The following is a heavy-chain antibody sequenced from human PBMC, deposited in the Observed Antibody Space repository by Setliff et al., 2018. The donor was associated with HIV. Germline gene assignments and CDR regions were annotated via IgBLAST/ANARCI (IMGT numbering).Heavy chain of an antibody. V-gene: IGHV3-74*01. CDR2: ITSDGSNT. CDR1: GFTFSSYW. D-gene: IGHD4-17*01. CDR3: ARSPAVTMALFFDY. Sequence: GSLRLSCAASGFTFSSYWSHWVRQAPGQGLVWVSRITSDGSNTAYADSVKGRFTISRDNSKNTLYLQMNSLRVDDTAVYYCARSPAVTMALFFDYWGQGTPVTFSS. J-gene: IGHJ4*02.